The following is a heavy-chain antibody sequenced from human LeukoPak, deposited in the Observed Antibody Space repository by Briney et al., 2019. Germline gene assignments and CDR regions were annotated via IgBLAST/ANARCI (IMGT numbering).Heavy chain of an antibody. J-gene: IGHJ4*02. D-gene: IGHD6-19*01. V-gene: IGHV4-34*01. CDR3: ARGSSYFDY. CDR1: GFTFSSYA. Sequence: GSLRLSCAASGFTFSSYAMSWIRQPPGKGLEWIGEINHSGSTNYNPSLKSRVTISVDTSKNQFSLKLSSVTAADTAVYYCARGSSYFDYWGQGTLVTVSS. CDR2: INHSGST.